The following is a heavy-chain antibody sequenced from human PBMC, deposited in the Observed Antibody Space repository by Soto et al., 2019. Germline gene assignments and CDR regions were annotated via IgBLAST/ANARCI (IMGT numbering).Heavy chain of an antibody. D-gene: IGHD3-10*01. CDR3: ARGGRGYYYVDV. J-gene: IGHJ6*03. V-gene: IGHV3-74*01. CDR1: GFTFSDYW. CDR2: LKGDGITT. Sequence: EVQLVESGGGLVQPGGSLRLSCAASGFTFSDYWMHWVRQPPGKGLVWVSRLKGDGITTNYADSVQGRFIISRDNAKNTLYMQMNSLRADDTAVYYCARGGRGYYYVDVWGKGTTVTVSS.